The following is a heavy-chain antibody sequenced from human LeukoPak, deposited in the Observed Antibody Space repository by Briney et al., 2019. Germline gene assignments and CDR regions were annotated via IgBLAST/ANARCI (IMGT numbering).Heavy chain of an antibody. Sequence: PSETLSLTCTVSGGSISSYYWSWIRQPPGKGLEWIGYIYYSGSTNYNPSLKSRVTISVDTSKNQFSLKLSSVTAADTAVYYCARGAGDYYGSGADNFDIWGQGTMVTVSS. CDR3: ARGAGDYYGSGADNFDI. CDR2: IYYSGST. CDR1: GGSISSYY. D-gene: IGHD3-10*01. J-gene: IGHJ3*02. V-gene: IGHV4-59*01.